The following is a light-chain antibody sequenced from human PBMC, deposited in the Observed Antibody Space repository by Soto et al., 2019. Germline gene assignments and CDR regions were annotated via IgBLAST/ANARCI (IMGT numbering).Light chain of an antibody. J-gene: IGKJ1*01. Sequence: DIVMTQSPDSLAVSLGERATINCKSSQSVLHSSNNKNYLVWYQQKPGQPPKLLIYWASTRESGVPDRFSGSGSGTDFTLTISSLQAEDVAVYYCQQYYSSPQTFGPGTKVEIK. CDR2: WAS. V-gene: IGKV4-1*01. CDR1: QSVLHSSNNKNY. CDR3: QQYYSSPQT.